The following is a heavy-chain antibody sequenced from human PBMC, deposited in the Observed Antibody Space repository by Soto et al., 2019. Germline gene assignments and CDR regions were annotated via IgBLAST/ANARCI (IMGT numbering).Heavy chain of an antibody. V-gene: IGHV1-18*01. CDR1: GDTFTSYG. CDR2: ISAYNGNT. Sequence: ASVKASCKSSGDTFTSYGISWVRQAPGQGLEWMGWISAYNGNTNYAQKLQGRVTMTTDTSTSTAYMELRSLRSDDTAVYYCARDYSSSWYVYWGQGTLVTVSS. J-gene: IGHJ4*02. CDR3: ARDYSSSWYVY. D-gene: IGHD6-13*01.